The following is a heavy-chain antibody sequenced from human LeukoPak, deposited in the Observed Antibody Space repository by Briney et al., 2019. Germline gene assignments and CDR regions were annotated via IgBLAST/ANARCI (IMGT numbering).Heavy chain of an antibody. CDR1: GFTFSGYW. Sequence: PGGSLRLSCEASGFTFSGYWMSWVRQAPGKGLEWVANIKQDGGEKYHVDSVKGRFTISRDNAKNSLYLQMNSLRAEDTAVYYCARDRRGWLYGMDVWGQGTTVTVSS. V-gene: IGHV3-7*01. D-gene: IGHD3-22*01. CDR2: IKQDGGEK. J-gene: IGHJ6*02. CDR3: ARDRRGWLYGMDV.